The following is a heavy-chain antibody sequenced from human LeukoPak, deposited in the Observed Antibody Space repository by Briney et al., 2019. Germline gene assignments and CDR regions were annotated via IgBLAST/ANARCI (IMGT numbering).Heavy chain of an antibody. D-gene: IGHD1-26*01. V-gene: IGHV4-38-2*02. J-gene: IGHJ6*03. CDR1: GYSVSSGYY. Sequence: SETLSLTCTVSGYSVSSGYYWGWIRQPPGKGLEWIASIYHSGDTYYNPSLRSRITISLDTSKNQLSLKLTSVTAADTAVYYCARLSVIVGAALEYYYYYMDVWGQGTTVTVSS. CDR2: IYHSGDT. CDR3: ARLSVIVGAALEYYYYYMDV.